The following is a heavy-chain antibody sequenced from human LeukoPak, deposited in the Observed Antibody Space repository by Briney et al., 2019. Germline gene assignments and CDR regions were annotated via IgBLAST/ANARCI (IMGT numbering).Heavy chain of an antibody. Sequence: GGSLRLSCAASGFTVSSNYMSWVRQAPGKGLEWVSVIYSGGSTYYAVSVKGRFTISRDNSKNTLYLQMNSLRAEDTAVYYCAREGGDLLGETAPRDYYYYGMDVWGQGTTVTVSS. CDR2: IYSGGST. D-gene: IGHD5-18*01. V-gene: IGHV3-66*01. J-gene: IGHJ6*02. CDR1: GFTVSSNY. CDR3: AREGGDLLGETAPRDYYYYGMDV.